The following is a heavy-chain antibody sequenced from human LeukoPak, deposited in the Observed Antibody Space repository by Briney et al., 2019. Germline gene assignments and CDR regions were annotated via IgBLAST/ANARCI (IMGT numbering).Heavy chain of an antibody. CDR2: IHYSGNT. Sequence: SETLSLTCTVSGGSTSSSNYYWGWIRQPPGKGLEWIGGIHYSGNTYYNPSLKSRVTISVDTSKNQFSLKLSSVTAADTAVYYCARLGAGPTYYDFWSGYSSFYFDYWGQGTLVTVSS. V-gene: IGHV4-39*01. CDR1: GGSTSSSNYY. CDR3: ARLGAGPTYYDFWSGYSSFYFDY. J-gene: IGHJ4*02. D-gene: IGHD3-3*01.